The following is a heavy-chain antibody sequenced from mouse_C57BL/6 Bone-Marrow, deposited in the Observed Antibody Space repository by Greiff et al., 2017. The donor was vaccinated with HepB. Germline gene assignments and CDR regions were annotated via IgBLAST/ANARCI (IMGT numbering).Heavy chain of an antibody. V-gene: IGHV5-4*01. J-gene: IGHJ3*01. D-gene: IGHD2-12*01. CDR2: ISDGGSYT. Sequence: EVHLVESGGGLVKPGGSLKLSCAASGFTFSSYAMSWVRQTPEKRLEWVATISDGGSYTYYPDNVKGRFTISRDNAKNNLYLQMSHLKSEDTAMYYCAREGYYSPAWFAYWGQGTLVTVSA. CDR1: GFTFSSYA. CDR3: AREGYYSPAWFAY.